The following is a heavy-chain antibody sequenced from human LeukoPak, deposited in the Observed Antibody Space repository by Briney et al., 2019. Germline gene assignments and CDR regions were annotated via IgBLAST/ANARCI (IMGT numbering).Heavy chain of an antibody. CDR1: GFTVSSNY. CDR3: AKSGRSSIKNPPDY. Sequence: GGSLRLSCAASGFTVSSNYMSWVRQAPGKGLEWVSVIYSGGSTYYADSVKGRFTISRDNSKNTLYLQMNSLRAEDTAVYYCAKSGRSSIKNPPDYWGQGTLVTVSS. J-gene: IGHJ4*02. CDR2: IYSGGST. V-gene: IGHV3-53*01. D-gene: IGHD6-13*01.